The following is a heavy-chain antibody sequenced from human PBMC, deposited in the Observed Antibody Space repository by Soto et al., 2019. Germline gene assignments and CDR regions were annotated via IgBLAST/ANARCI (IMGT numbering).Heavy chain of an antibody. D-gene: IGHD3-22*01. J-gene: IGHJ6*02. V-gene: IGHV1-69*13. CDR2: IIPIFGTA. CDR3: ARGGPNLSGYQAYYYYGMDV. CDR1: GGTFSSYA. Sequence: GASVKVSCKASGGTFSSYAISWVRQAPGQGLEWMGGIIPIFGTANYAQKFQGRVTITADESTSTAYMELSRLRSEDTAVYYCARGGPNLSGYQAYYYYGMDVWGQGXTVTVSS.